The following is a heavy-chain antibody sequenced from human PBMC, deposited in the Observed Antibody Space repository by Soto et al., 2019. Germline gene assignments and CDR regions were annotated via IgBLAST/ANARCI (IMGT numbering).Heavy chain of an antibody. CDR1: GYTFTSYG. CDR2: INTSVGST. V-gene: IGHV1-46*01. J-gene: IGHJ5*02. D-gene: IGHD3-10*01. CDR3: ARDGSYYGSGSYYSPSWFEP. Sequence: ASVKVSCKASGYTFTSYGISWVRQAPGQGLEWMGIINTSVGSTSYAQKFQGRVTMTRDTSTSTVYMELSSLRSEDTAVYYCARDGSYYGSGSYYSPSWFEPWGQGTLVTVSS.